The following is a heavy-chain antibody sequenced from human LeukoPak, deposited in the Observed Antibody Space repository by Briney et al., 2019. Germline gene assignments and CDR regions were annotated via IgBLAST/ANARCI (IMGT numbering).Heavy chain of an antibody. CDR3: ARGRRLMDT. CDR1: GYSISSGYY. D-gene: IGHD2-8*01. V-gene: IGHV4-38-2*02. J-gene: IGHJ5*02. CDR2: IYHSGST. Sequence: SETLSLTCTVSGYSISSGYYWGWIRQPPGKGLEWIGSIYHSGSTYYNPSLKSRVTISVDTSKNQFSLKLSSVTAADTAVYYCARGRRLMDTWGQGTLVTVSS.